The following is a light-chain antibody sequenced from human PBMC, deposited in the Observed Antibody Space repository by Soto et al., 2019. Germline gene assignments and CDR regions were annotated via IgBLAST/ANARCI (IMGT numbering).Light chain of an antibody. CDR3: QQLNSYPIT. Sequence: EIVLTHSPGTLSLSPGERATLSFRFSQSVSSSYLAWYQQKPGQAPRLLIYGASSRATGIPDRFSGSGSGTDFTLTISSLQAEDFATYYCQQLNSYPITFGQGTRLEIK. CDR1: QSVSSSY. V-gene: IGKV3-20*01. CDR2: GAS. J-gene: IGKJ5*01.